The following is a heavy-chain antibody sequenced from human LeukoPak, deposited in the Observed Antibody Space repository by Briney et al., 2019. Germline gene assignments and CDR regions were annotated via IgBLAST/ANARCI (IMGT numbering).Heavy chain of an antibody. Sequence: PSETLSLTCAVYGGSFSSYYWSWIRQPPGKGLEWIGYIYYSGSTNYNPSLKSRVTISVDTSKNQFSLKLSSVTAADTAVYYCARAHTPSYYDSSGYFDYSGQGTLVTVSS. D-gene: IGHD3-22*01. CDR1: GGSFSSYY. CDR2: IYYSGST. V-gene: IGHV4-59*01. CDR3: ARAHTPSYYDSSGYFDY. J-gene: IGHJ4*02.